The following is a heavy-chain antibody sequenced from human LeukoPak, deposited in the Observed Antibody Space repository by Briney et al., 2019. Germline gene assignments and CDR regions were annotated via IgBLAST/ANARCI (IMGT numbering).Heavy chain of an antibody. CDR1: GFTFSSYA. V-gene: IGHV3-30*04. CDR3: AKEYYDFWSGYYWPLGYFDY. D-gene: IGHD3-3*01. Sequence: GGSLRLSCAASGFTFSSYAMHWVRQAPGKGLEWVAVISYDGSNKYYADSVKGRFTISRDNSKNTLYLQMNSLRAEDTAVYYCAKEYYDFWSGYYWPLGYFDYWGQGTLVTVSS. J-gene: IGHJ4*02. CDR2: ISYDGSNK.